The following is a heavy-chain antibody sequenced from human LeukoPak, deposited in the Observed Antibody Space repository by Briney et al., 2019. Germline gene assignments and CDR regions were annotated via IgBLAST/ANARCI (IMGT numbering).Heavy chain of an antibody. J-gene: IGHJ4*02. CDR2: LYPEDGER. D-gene: IGHD3-9*01. CDR1: GYSLSELS. CDR3: ARVHDILTGYSQGGLFDF. Sequence: ASVQVSCKDSGYSLSELSMHWGRQAPGKGGEWRGGLYPEDGERIYAQKFQGRVTMTEDTFTDTAYMELSSLRAEDTAVYYCARVHDILTGYSQGGLFDFWGQGTLVTVSS. V-gene: IGHV1-24*01.